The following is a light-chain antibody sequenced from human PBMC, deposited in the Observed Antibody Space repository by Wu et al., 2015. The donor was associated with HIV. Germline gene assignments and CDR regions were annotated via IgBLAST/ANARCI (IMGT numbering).Light chain of an antibody. J-gene: IGKJ3*01. Sequence: EIALTQSPDTLSLSPGERATVSCRASQSVSSSYLAWYQQKPGQAPRLLIYSASSRATGIPDRFSGSGSGTHFTLTISRLEPEDSALYYCQQYGFSPTTFGPGTKVDLK. V-gene: IGKV3-20*01. CDR2: SAS. CDR1: QSVSSSY. CDR3: QQYGFSPTT.